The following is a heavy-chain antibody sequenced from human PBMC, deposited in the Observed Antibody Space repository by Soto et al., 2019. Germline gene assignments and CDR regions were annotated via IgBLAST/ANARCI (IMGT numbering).Heavy chain of an antibody. D-gene: IGHD3-22*01. CDR2: ISPNNGNT. CDR3: VRVIVGATGSAFDI. CDR1: GYSFVSYG. J-gene: IGHJ3*02. V-gene: IGHV1-18*01. Sequence: ASVKVSCKASGYSFVSYGVTWVRQAPGQGPEWMGWISPNNGNTNYAQKLQGRVTMTTETSTSTAYMKLRSLRSDDTALYYCVRVIVGATGSAFDIWGQGTMVTVSS.